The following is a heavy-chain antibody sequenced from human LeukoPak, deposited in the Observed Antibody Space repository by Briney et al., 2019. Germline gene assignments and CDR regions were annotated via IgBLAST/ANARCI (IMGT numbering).Heavy chain of an antibody. Sequence: PSETLSLACAVYGGSFSGYYWSWIRQPPGKGLEWIGEINHSGSTNYNPSLKSRVTISVDTSKNQFSLKLSSVTAAGTAVYYCASAAYWGQGTLVTVSS. V-gene: IGHV4-34*01. J-gene: IGHJ4*02. CDR3: ASAAY. CDR2: INHSGST. CDR1: GGSFSGYY.